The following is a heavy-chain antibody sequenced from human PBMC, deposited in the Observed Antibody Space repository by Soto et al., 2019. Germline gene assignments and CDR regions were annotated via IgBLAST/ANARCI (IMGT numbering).Heavy chain of an antibody. CDR3: AKDLHLYASSGFDY. CDR2: IRGSGTTT. Sequence: EVQLLESGGGLVQPGGSLRLSCAASGFTFSNYAMSWVRQAPGQGLESGSNIRGSGTTTYYADSVQGRFTIYRDNSKKTLSLQMESLRAEDTAVYYCAKDLHLYASSGFDYWGQGILVTVSS. V-gene: IGHV3-23*01. J-gene: IGHJ4*02. D-gene: IGHD3-22*01. CDR1: GFTFSNYA.